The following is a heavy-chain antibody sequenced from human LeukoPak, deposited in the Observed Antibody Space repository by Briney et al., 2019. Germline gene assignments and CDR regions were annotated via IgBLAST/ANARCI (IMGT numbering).Heavy chain of an antibody. V-gene: IGHV3-30*03. CDR3: ARDRGIAAAGTGRRYYYGMDV. D-gene: IGHD6-13*01. J-gene: IGHJ6*02. CDR1: GFTFSSYG. Sequence: PGGSLRLSCAASGFTFSSYGMHWVRQAPGKGLEWVAVISYDGSNKYYADSVKGRFTISRDNSKNTLYLQMNSVRPEDTAVYYCARDRGIAAAGTGRRYYYGMDVWGQGTTVTVSS. CDR2: ISYDGSNK.